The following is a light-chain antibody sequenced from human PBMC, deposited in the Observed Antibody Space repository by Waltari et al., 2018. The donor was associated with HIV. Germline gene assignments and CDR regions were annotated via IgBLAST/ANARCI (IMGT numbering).Light chain of an antibody. V-gene: IGKV1-16*02. CDR2: AAS. CDR3: QQYTGYPLT. Sequence: DIQMTQSPSSLSASVGDRVTITCRASHDISNYLAWFQQKPGEAPKSLIYAASTLQSGVPSKFRGSGSETYFTLTINSLQSEDSATYYCQQYTGYPLTFGQGTRLEIK. J-gene: IGKJ5*01. CDR1: HDISNY.